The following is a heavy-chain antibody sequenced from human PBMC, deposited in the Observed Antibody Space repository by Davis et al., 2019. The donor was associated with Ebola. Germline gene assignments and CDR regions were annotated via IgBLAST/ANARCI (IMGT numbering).Heavy chain of an antibody. D-gene: IGHD3-16*01. J-gene: IGHJ4*02. CDR1: GFHFPVYG. V-gene: IGHV3-33*01. Sequence: GESLKISCLASGFHFPVYGMHWVRQTPGKGLQWVATIGHDGSFFRYADSVRGRFTFSRDNDKNTLYLQMNSLGVEDTAVYYCARDLGLGKYFDYWGQGTQVTVSS. CDR3: ARDLGLGKYFDY. CDR2: IGHDGSFF.